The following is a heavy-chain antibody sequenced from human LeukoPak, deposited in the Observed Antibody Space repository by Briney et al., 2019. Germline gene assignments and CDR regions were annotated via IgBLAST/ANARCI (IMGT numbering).Heavy chain of an antibody. CDR3: ARVKPAIRGYNWNYLDY. Sequence: SETLSLTCTVSGGSISSGGYYWSWIRQHPRKGLEWIGYIYYSGSTYYNPSLKSRVTISVDTSKNQFSLKLSSVTAADTAVYYCARVKPAIRGYNWNYLDYWGQGTLVTVSS. CDR1: GGSISSGGYY. J-gene: IGHJ4*02. V-gene: IGHV4-31*03. CDR2: IYYSGST. D-gene: IGHD1-20*01.